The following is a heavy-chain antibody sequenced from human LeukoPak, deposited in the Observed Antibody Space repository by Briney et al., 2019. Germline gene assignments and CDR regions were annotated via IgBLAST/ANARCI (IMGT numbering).Heavy chain of an antibody. CDR3: ARYSRSADSF. D-gene: IGHD2-21*01. V-gene: IGHV3-7*01. Sequence: GGSLRLSCAASGFTFSRYWMSWVRQAPGKGLDWVANIRPDGSEEQYVDSVKGRFTISRDNAKNSLFLRMNSLRAEDTAVYYCARYSRSADSFWGQGTLVTVSS. CDR1: GFTFSRYW. J-gene: IGHJ4*02. CDR2: IRPDGSEE.